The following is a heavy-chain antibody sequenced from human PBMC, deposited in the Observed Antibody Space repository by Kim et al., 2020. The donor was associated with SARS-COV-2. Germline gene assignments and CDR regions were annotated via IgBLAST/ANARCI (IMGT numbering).Heavy chain of an antibody. V-gene: IGHV3-7*01. Sequence: GGSLRLSCAASGFSFSTYWMNWVRQAPGKGLECVANIKQDGSEEYYVDSVKGRLTISRDNAKSSLYLQMNSLRAGDTAVYYCARGHTLPLFGGQGTLVTVSS. D-gene: IGHD2-15*01. CDR2: IKQDGSEE. CDR1: GFSFSTYW. CDR3: ARGHTLPLF. J-gene: IGHJ4*02.